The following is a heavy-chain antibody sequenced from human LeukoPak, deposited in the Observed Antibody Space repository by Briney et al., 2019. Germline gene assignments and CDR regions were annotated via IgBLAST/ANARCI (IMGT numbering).Heavy chain of an antibody. V-gene: IGHV1-2*06. D-gene: IGHD2-21*01. CDR2: INPNSGDT. J-gene: IGHJ4*02. CDR3: VYKYCDGGRCYFDS. CDR1: GYTFTDFY. Sequence: GASVKVSCKASGYTFTDFYMHWVRQAPGQGLEWMGRINPNSGDTDFAQKFQGRVTMTRDTSINTAYMDLSRLRSDDTAVYCCVYKYCDGGRCYFDSWGQGTLVTVSS.